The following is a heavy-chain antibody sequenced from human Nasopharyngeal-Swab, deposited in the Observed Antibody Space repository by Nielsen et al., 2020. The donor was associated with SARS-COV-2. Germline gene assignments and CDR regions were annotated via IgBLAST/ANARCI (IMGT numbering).Heavy chain of an antibody. D-gene: IGHD4-17*01. J-gene: IGHJ5*02. CDR3: ATGPTVTKRWRFAP. Sequence: ASVKVSCKVSGYTLIELSMHWVRQAPGKGLEWMGGFDPEDGETIYAQKFQGRVTMTEDTSTDTAYMELSSLRSEDTAVYYCATGPTVTKRWRFAPWGQGTQVTVSS. CDR2: FDPEDGET. V-gene: IGHV1-24*01. CDR1: GYTLIELS.